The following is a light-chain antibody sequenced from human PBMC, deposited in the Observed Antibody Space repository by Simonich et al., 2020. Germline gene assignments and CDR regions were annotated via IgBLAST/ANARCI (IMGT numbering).Light chain of an antibody. CDR3: CSYAGSSTVV. J-gene: IGLJ2*01. Sequence: QSALTQPASVSGSPGQSITISCTGTRSDVGSYNLVSWYQQHPGKAPKLMISEGSKRPSGVSNRFSGSKSGNTASLTISGLQAEDEADYYCCSYAGSSTVVFGGGTKLTVL. CDR1: RSDVGSYNL. V-gene: IGLV2-23*01. CDR2: EGS.